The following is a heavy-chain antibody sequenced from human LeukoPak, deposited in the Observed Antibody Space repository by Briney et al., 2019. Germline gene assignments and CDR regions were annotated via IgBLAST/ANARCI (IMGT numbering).Heavy chain of an antibody. V-gene: IGHV3-48*03. CDR1: GFTFSSYA. D-gene: IGHD1-26*01. Sequence: GGSLRLSCTASGFTFSSYAMNWVRQAPGKGLEWVSYISSSGRTKYYADSVKGRFTISRDNAKNSLYLQMNSLRAEDTAVYYCARGKWEPLDYWGQGTPVTVSS. CDR3: ARGKWEPLDY. J-gene: IGHJ4*02. CDR2: ISSSGRTK.